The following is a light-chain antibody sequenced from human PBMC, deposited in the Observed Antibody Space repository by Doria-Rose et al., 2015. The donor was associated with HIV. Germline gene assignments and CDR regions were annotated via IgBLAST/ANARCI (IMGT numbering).Light chain of an antibody. CDR2: TAS. CDR3: QQANSFPFT. CDR1: QGISIW. Sequence: DIQLTQSPSSVSASVGDRVTITCRASQGISIWLAWYQQKPGKAHKLLIYTASSLQSGVPSRFSGSGSGTDFTLTISSLQPEDFATYYCQQANSFPFTFGGGTKVEIK. J-gene: IGKJ4*01. V-gene: IGKV1D-12*01.